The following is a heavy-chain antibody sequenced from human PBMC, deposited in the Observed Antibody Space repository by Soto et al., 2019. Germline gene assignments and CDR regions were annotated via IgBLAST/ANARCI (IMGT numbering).Heavy chain of an antibody. CDR1: GYTFTSYY. CDR3: STGGAFDI. CDR2: INPSGGTT. V-gene: IGHV1-46*04. J-gene: IGHJ3*02. Sequence: ASVKVSCKASGYTFTSYYMHWVRQAPGQGLEWMGIINPSGGTTDCAAPVKGRFTISRDDSKTTLYLLMNSLKTEDTAVYYCSTGGAFDIWGQGTMVTVSS.